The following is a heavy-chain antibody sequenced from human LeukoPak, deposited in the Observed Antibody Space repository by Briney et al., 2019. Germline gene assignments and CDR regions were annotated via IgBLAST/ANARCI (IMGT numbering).Heavy chain of an antibody. CDR3: AKRRSSSGGVLDY. CDR1: GFTFSSYA. D-gene: IGHD6-13*01. Sequence: PGGSLRLSCAASGFTFSSYAMSWVRQAPGKGLEWVSAISGSGGSTCYADSVKGRFTISRDNSKNTLYLQMNSLRAEDTAVYYCAKRRSSSGGVLDYWGQGTLVTVSS. CDR2: ISGSGGST. V-gene: IGHV3-23*01. J-gene: IGHJ4*02.